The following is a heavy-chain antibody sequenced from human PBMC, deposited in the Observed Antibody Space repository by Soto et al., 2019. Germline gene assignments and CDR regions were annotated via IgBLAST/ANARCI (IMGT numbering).Heavy chain of an antibody. J-gene: IGHJ6*02. Sequence: ASVKVSCKASGYTFTGYYMHWVRQAPGQGLEWMGWINPNSGGTNYAQKFQGWVTMTRDTSISTAYMELSRLRSDDTAVYYCARGGGKFYQLLGLYYYYGMDVCGQGTTVTVSS. D-gene: IGHD2-2*01. CDR1: GYTFTGYY. V-gene: IGHV1-2*04. CDR2: INPNSGGT. CDR3: ARGGGKFYQLLGLYYYYGMDV.